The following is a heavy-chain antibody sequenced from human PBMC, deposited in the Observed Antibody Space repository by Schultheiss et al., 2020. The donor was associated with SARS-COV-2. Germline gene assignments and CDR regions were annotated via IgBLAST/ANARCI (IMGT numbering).Heavy chain of an antibody. V-gene: IGHV1-46*01. J-gene: IGHJ4*02. Sequence: GESLKISCKASGYTFTSYYMHWVRQAPGQGLEWMGIINPSGGSTSYAQKFQGRVTMTRDTSTSTVYMELSSLRSEDTAVYYCARPAWGGRGYRPGYFDYWGQGTLVTVSS. CDR3: ARPAWGGRGYRPGYFDY. CDR1: GYTFTSYY. CDR2: INPSGGST. D-gene: IGHD6-25*01.